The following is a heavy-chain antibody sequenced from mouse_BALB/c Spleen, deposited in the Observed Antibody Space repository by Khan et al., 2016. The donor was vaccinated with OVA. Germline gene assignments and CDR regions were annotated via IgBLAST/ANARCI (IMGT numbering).Heavy chain of an antibody. CDR3: ARTARIKY. CDR1: GYSITSGYG. D-gene: IGHD1-2*01. V-gene: IGHV3-1*02. CDR2: KTYSGST. J-gene: IGHJ2*01. Sequence: EVQLQESGPGLVKPSQSLSLTCTVTGYSITSGYGWNWIRQFPGNKLEWMGYKTYSGSTNYNPSLKSRIAITRDTSKNQFFLQLNSVTTEDTATYYCARTARIKYWGQGTTLTVSS.